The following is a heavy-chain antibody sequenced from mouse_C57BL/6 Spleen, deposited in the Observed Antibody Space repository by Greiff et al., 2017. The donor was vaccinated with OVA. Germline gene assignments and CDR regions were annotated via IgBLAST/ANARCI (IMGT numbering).Heavy chain of an antibody. CDR3: ARPSETDYPCAMDY. CDR1: GFTFSDYY. D-gene: IGHD2-13*01. V-gene: IGHV5-12*01. CDR2: ISNGGGST. Sequence: EVQVVEPGGGLVQPGGSLKLSCAASGFTFSDYYMYWVRQTPEKRLEWVAYISNGGGSTYYPDTVKGRFTITRDNAKNTLYLQMSRLRSEDAAMYYCARPSETDYPCAMDYWGQGTSVTVSS. J-gene: IGHJ4*01.